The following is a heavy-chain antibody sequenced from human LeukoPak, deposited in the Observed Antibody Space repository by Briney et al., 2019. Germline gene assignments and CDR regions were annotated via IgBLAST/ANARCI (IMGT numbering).Heavy chain of an antibody. CDR3: ASCLFCVRWVPDYVWGRGEGGYGMDV. D-gene: IGHD3-16*01. CDR1: GGSISSGSYY. V-gene: IGHV4-61*02. Sequence: PSQTLSLTCTVSGGSISSGSYYWSWIRQPAGKGLEWIGRIYTSGSTNYNPSLKSRVTISVDTSKNQFSLKLSSVTAADTAVYYCASCLFCVRWVPDYVWGRGEGGYGMDVWGQGTTVTVSS. CDR2: IYTSGST. J-gene: IGHJ6*02.